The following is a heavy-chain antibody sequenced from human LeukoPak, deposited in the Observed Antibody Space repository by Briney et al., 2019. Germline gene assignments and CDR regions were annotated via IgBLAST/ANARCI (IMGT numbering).Heavy chain of an antibody. Sequence: GGSLRLSCTASGFTFSSYSLNWVRQAPGKGLEWVSSVSTGSNYIYYADSVKGRFTISRDNDKNSLYLQMNSLRVEDTAVYYCARDSSPYCYYYMDVWGKGTTVTVSS. CDR3: ARDSSPYCYYYMDV. V-gene: IGHV3-21*01. CDR2: VSTGSNYI. CDR1: GFTFSSYS. D-gene: IGHD6-13*01. J-gene: IGHJ6*03.